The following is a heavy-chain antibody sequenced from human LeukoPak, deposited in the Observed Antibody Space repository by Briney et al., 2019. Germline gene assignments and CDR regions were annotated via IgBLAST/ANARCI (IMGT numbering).Heavy chain of an antibody. V-gene: IGHV4-59*01. CDR3: ARVIVVVPAAMLVGAFDI. D-gene: IGHD2-2*01. CDR2: IYYSGST. Sequence: SETLSLTCTVSGGSISSYYWSWIRQPPGKGLEWIGYIYYSGSTNYNPSLKSRVTISVDTSKNQFSLKLSSVTAADTAVYYCARVIVVVPAAMLVGAFDIWGQGTMVTVSS. J-gene: IGHJ3*02. CDR1: GGSISSYY.